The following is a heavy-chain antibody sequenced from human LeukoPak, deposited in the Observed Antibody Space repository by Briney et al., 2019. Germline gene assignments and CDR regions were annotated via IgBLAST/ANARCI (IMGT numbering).Heavy chain of an antibody. CDR3: ARVARGCSYGHEDY. CDR2: IYYSGST. J-gene: IGHJ4*02. Sequence: SETLSLTCTVSGGSISSYYWSWIRQPPGKGLEWIGYIYYSGSTNYNPSLKSRVTISVDTSKNQFSLKLSSVTAADTAVYYCARVARGCSYGHEDYWGQGTLVTVSS. V-gene: IGHV4-59*01. CDR1: GGSISSYY. D-gene: IGHD5-18*01.